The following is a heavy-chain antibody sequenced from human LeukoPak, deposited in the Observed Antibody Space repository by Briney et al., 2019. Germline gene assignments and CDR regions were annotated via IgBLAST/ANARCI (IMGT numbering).Heavy chain of an antibody. J-gene: IGHJ6*02. CDR3: ATAPILRGEGGEHYKYGMDV. CDR1: VGSISSGNW. D-gene: IGHD2-2*02. CDR2: IYHNGTP. V-gene: IGHV4/OR15-8*01. Sequence: SETLSLTCGVPVGSISSGNWWSWVRQSPGKGLEWIGEIYHNGTPNYNPSLKSRVTISADTFKNHFSLKLTSVTAADTAVYYCATAPILRGEGGEHYKYGMDVWGQGTTVIVSS.